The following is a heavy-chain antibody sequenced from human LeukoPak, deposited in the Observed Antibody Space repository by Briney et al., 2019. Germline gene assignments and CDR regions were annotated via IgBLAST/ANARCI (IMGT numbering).Heavy chain of an antibody. CDR2: IYPGDSDT. V-gene: IGHV5-51*01. D-gene: IGHD3-22*01. J-gene: IGHJ3*02. Sequence: GESLKISCKGSGYSFTSYWIGWVRQMPGKGLKWMGIIYPGDSDTRYSPSFQGQVTISADKSISTAYLQWSSLKASDTAMYYCARGYYDSSGYYSDAFDIWGQGTMVTVSS. CDR1: GYSFTSYW. CDR3: ARGYYDSSGYYSDAFDI.